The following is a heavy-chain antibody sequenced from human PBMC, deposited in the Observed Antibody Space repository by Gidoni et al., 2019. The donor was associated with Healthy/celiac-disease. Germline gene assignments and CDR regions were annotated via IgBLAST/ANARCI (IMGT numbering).Heavy chain of an antibody. CDR1: GFTFSSYA. Sequence: EVQLLESGGGLVQPGGSLRLSCAASGFTFSSYAMSWVRQAPGKGLEWVSAISGSGGSTYYADSVKGRFTISRDNSKNTLYLQMNSLRAEDTAVYYCARKTWEPYAGFDYWGQGTLVTVSS. V-gene: IGHV3-23*01. D-gene: IGHD1-26*01. CDR3: ARKTWEPYAGFDY. J-gene: IGHJ4*02. CDR2: ISGSGGST.